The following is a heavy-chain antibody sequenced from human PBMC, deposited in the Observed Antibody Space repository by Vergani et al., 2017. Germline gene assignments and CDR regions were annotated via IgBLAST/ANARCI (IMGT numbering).Heavy chain of an antibody. D-gene: IGHD4-23*01. Sequence: QVQLQESGPGLVKPSETLSLTCTVSGGSISSYYWSWIRQPPGKGLEWIGYIYYSGSTNYNPSLKSRVTISVDTSKNQFSLKLSSVTAADTAVYYCARAGGKNWYIDLWGRGTLVTVSS. V-gene: IGHV4-59*01. J-gene: IGHJ2*01. CDR3: ARAGGKNWYIDL. CDR2: IYYSGST. CDR1: GGSISSYY.